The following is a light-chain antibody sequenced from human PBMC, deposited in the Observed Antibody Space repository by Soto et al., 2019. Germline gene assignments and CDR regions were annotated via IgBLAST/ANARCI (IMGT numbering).Light chain of an antibody. Sequence: DIQMTQSPSSLSASVGDRVTLTCRASQGISNDLAWCQQKPGKAPKTLLYDASSLQSGVPSKFSGSGSGTDFTLTISSLQPEDFAVYYCQQYNSYPWTFGQGTKVEIK. V-gene: IGKV1-16*02. CDR2: DAS. J-gene: IGKJ1*01. CDR3: QQYNSYPWT. CDR1: QGISND.